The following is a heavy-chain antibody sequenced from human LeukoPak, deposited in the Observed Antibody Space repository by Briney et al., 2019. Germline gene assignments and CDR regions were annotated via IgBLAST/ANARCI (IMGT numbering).Heavy chain of an antibody. Sequence: GESLKISCKASGYTFTNYWIGWVRQMPGKDLEWMGIISPGTSDTRYSPSFQGQVTISADKSISTAYLQWSSLKASDTAIYYCARAPYCTGASCYFDYWGQGTLVTVSS. CDR2: ISPGTSDT. J-gene: IGHJ4*02. V-gene: IGHV5-51*01. CDR3: ARAPYCTGASCYFDY. D-gene: IGHD2-8*02. CDR1: GYTFTNYW.